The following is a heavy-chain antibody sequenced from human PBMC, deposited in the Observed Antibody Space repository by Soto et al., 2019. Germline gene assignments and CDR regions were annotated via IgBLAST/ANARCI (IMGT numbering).Heavy chain of an antibody. CDR1: GYTFTSYY. CDR2: INPSGGST. Sequence: QVQLVQSGAEVKKPGASVKVSCKASGYTFTSYYMHWVRQAPGQGLEWMGIINPSGGSTSYAQKFQGRVTMTRDTSTSTVYMELSSLRSEDTAVYYCAHIVVVPAARRYYYYGMDVWGQGTTVTVSS. V-gene: IGHV1-46*01. CDR3: AHIVVVPAARRYYYYGMDV. J-gene: IGHJ6*02. D-gene: IGHD2-2*01.